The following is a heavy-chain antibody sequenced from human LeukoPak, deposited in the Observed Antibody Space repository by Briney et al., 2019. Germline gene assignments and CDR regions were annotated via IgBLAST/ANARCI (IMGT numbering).Heavy chain of an antibody. CDR1: GGSISSYY. D-gene: IGHD2/OR15-2a*01. J-gene: IGHJ6*03. CDR2: IYYSGST. Sequence: SETLSLTCTVSGGSISSYYWSWIRQPPGKGLEWIGYIYYSGSTNYNPSLKSRVTISVDTSKNQFSLKLSSVTAADTALYYCARDSLSVTPYYYYYMDVWGKGTTVTVSS. V-gene: IGHV4-59*12. CDR3: ARDSLSVTPYYYYYMDV.